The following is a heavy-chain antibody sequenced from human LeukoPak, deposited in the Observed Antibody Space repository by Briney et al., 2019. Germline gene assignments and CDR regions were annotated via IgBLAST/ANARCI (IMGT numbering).Heavy chain of an antibody. D-gene: IGHD3-22*01. Sequence: GGSLRLSCAAAGFTFSSYSMNWVRQAPGKGLEWVSYISSSSSTIYYADSVKGRFTISRDNAKNSLYLQMNSLRAEDTAVYYCARGTEVYYDSSSYYSYWGQGTLVTVSS. CDR1: GFTFSSYS. J-gene: IGHJ4*02. V-gene: IGHV3-48*01. CDR3: ARGTEVYYDSSSYYSY. CDR2: ISSSSSTI.